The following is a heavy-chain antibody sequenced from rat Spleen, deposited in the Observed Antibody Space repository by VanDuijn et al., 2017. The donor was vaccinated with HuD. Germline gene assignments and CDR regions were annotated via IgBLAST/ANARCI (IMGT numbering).Heavy chain of an antibody. CDR3: TRPPYNNHFDY. CDR1: GFTFSNYG. D-gene: IGHD1-10*01. Sequence: EVQLVESGGGLEQPGRSLKLSCAASGFTFSNYGMHWIRQAPMKGLEWVASISPSGDSYYRDSVKGRFTISRDNAKNTLYLQMNSLRSEDTATYYCTRPPYNNHFDYWGQGVMVTVSS. J-gene: IGHJ2*01. V-gene: IGHV5-19*01. CDR2: ISPSGDS.